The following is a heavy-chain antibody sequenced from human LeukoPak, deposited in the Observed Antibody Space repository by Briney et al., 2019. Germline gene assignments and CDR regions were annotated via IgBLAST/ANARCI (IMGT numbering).Heavy chain of an antibody. CDR1: GGTFSSYA. D-gene: IGHD6-19*01. V-gene: IGHV1-69*06. Sequence: SVKVSCKASGGTFSSYAISWVRQAPGQGLEWMGGIIPIFGTANYAQKFQGGVTITADKSTSTAYMELSSLRSEDTAVYYCARASDGAVATGSAFDIWGQGTMVTVSS. J-gene: IGHJ3*02. CDR2: IIPIFGTA. CDR3: ARASDGAVATGSAFDI.